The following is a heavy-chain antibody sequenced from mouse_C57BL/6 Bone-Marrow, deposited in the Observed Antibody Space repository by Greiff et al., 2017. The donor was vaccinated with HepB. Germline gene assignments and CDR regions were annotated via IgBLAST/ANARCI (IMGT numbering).Heavy chain of an antibody. CDR2: IYPGSGST. Sequence: QVHVKQPGAELVKPGASVKMSCKASGYTFTSYWITWVKQRPGQGLEWIGDIYPGSGSTNYNEKFKSKATLTVDTSSSTAYMQLSSLTSEDSAVYYCARLGLRRAWFAYWGQGTLVTVSA. J-gene: IGHJ3*01. CDR1: GYTFTSYW. V-gene: IGHV1-55*01. CDR3: ARLGLRRAWFAY. D-gene: IGHD2-4*01.